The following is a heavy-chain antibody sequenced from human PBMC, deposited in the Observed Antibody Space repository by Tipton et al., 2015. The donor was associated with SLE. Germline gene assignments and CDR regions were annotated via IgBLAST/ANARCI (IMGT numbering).Heavy chain of an antibody. CDR2: IYYSGST. J-gene: IGHJ6*03. D-gene: IGHD2-21*01. CDR3: ASSEIGSFYMDV. CDR1: GGSISSYY. V-gene: IGHV4-59*01. Sequence: GLVKPSETLSLTCTVSGGSISSYYWSWIRQPPGKGLEWIGYIYYSGSTNYNPSLKSRVTISVDTSKNQFSLKLSSVTAADTAVYYCASSEIGSFYMDVWGKGTMVTVSS.